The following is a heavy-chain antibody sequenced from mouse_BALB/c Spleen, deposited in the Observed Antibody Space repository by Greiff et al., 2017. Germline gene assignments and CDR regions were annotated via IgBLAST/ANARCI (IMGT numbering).Heavy chain of an antibody. Sequence: VKLMESGPGLVAPSQSLSITCTVSGFSLTSYGVHWVRQPPGKGLEWLGVIWAGGSTNYNSALMSRLSISKDNSKSQVFLKMNSLQTDDTAMYYCARDHYYGSSFAYWGQGTLVTVSA. CDR2: IWAGGST. J-gene: IGHJ3*01. D-gene: IGHD1-1*01. V-gene: IGHV2-9*02. CDR1: GFSLTSYG. CDR3: ARDHYYGSSFAY.